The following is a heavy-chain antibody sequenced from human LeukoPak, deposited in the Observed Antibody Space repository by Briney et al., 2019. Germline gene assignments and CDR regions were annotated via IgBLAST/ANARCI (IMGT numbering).Heavy chain of an antibody. J-gene: IGHJ4*02. D-gene: IGHD6-13*01. CDR2: IIPIFGTA. V-gene: IGHV1-69*05. CDR1: GGTFSSYA. Sequence: GSSVKVSCKASGGTFSSYAISWVRQAPGQGLEWMGGIIPIFGTANYAQKFQGRVTITTDESTSTAYMELRSLRSDDTAVYYCARTGRTSKYSSSWGGENYWGQGTLVTVSS. CDR3: ARTGRTSKYSSSWGGENY.